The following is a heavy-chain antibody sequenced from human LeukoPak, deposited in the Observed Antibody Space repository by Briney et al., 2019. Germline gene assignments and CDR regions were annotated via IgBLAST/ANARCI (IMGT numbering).Heavy chain of an antibody. D-gene: IGHD2-15*01. CDR1: GGSVSRGSYY. CDR3: ARDPRSSGYCSGGSCSDWFDP. CDR2: IYYSGST. Sequence: AEALSLTCTVSGGSVSRGSYYWSWIRQPPGKGLEWIGYIYYSGSTNYNPSLKSRVTISVDTSKNQFSLKLSSVTAADTAVYYCARDPRSSGYCSGGSCSDWFDPWGQGTLVTVSS. J-gene: IGHJ5*02. V-gene: IGHV4-61*01.